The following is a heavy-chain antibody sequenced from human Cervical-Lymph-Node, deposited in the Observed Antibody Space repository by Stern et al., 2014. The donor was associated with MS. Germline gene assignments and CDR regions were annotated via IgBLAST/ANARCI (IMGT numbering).Heavy chain of an antibody. CDR3: ALRRSYYVY. V-gene: IGHV1-69*01. CDR2: LIPFFGAT. CDR1: GDTFSSYD. D-gene: IGHD4-11*01. J-gene: IGHJ4*02. Sequence: VQLVESGSEVKKPGSSVKVSCKPSGDTFSSYDLSWVRQAPGQGLEWVGGLIPFFGATRYGQKFQGRVTITPEESTGTAFMELSNLTSDDTAVYYCALRRSYYVYWGQGTLITVSS.